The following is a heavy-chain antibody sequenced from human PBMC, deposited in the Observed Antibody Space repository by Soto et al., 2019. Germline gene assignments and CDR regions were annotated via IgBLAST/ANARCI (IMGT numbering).Heavy chain of an antibody. CDR3: ARTYCSSTTCYDLFDS. J-gene: IGHJ4*02. CDR2: NSYSGST. Sequence: SETLSLTCTVTGGSTSSYYWSWLRQPPGKGLEWIGYNSYSGSTDYNPSLKSRVTISVDTSKNQFSLKLSSATAADTAVYYCARTYCSSTTCYDLFDSWGQGTVVTVSS. D-gene: IGHD2-2*01. CDR1: GGSTSSYY. V-gene: IGHV4-59*08.